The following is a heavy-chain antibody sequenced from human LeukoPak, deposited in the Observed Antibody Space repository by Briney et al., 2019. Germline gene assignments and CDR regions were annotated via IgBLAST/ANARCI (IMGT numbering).Heavy chain of an antibody. D-gene: IGHD3-22*01. Sequence: SSETLSLTCTVSGGSIRSYYWSWIRQPPGKGLEWIGYIYYSGSTNYNPSLKSRVTISVDTSKNQFSLKLSSVTAADTAVYYCARLRYDSSGYYPRIDYWGQGTLVTVSS. CDR3: ARLRYDSSGYYPRIDY. J-gene: IGHJ4*02. CDR1: GGSIRSYY. CDR2: IYYSGST. V-gene: IGHV4-59*01.